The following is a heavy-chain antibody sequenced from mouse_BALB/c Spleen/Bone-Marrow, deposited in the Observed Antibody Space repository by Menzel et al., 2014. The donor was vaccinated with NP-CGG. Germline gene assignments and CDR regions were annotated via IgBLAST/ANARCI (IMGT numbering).Heavy chain of an antibody. CDR1: GYTFTSYW. J-gene: IGHJ3*01. CDR2: INPSNGRT. CDR3: ARGDGFAWFAY. Sequence: QVQLQQSGAELVKPGASVKLSCKASGYTFTSYWMHWVKQRPGQGLEWIGEINPSNGRTNYNEKSKSKATLTVDKSSSTAYMQLSSPTSEDSAVYYCARGDGFAWFAYWGQGTLVTVSA. D-gene: IGHD3-3*01. V-gene: IGHV1S81*02.